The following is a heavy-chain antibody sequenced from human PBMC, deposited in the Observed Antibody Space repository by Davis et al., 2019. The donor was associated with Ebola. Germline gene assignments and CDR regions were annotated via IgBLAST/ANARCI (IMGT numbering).Heavy chain of an antibody. CDR2: ISSSSSTI. CDR3: ARRDPVHDY. V-gene: IGHV3-48*01. CDR1: GFTFSIYI. Sequence: GESLKISCAASGFTFSIYIINWVRQAPGKGLEWVSYISSSSSTIYYADSVKGRFTISRDNAKNSLYLQMNSLRAEDTAVYYCARRDPVHDYWGQGTLVTVSS. J-gene: IGHJ4*02.